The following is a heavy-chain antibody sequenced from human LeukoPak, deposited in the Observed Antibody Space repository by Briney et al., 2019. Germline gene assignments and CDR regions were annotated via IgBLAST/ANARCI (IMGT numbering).Heavy chain of an antibody. J-gene: IGHJ4*02. CDR2: INSDGSST. Sequence: PGGSLRLSCAASGFTFSSYWMHWVRQAPGKGLVWVSRINSDGSSTSYADSVKGRFTISRDNAKNTLYLQMNSLRAEDTAVYYCAKDREVLLWFGESHYFDYWGQGTLVTVSS. V-gene: IGHV3-74*01. CDR1: GFTFSSYW. D-gene: IGHD3-10*01. CDR3: AKDREVLLWFGESHYFDY.